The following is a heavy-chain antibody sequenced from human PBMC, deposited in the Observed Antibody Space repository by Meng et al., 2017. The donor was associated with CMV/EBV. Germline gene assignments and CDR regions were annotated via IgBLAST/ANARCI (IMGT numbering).Heavy chain of an antibody. CDR1: GGSISSSNW. CDR2: IYHSGST. V-gene: IGHV4-4*02. D-gene: IGHD3-10*01. CDR3: ARGLREFYYYYGMDV. Sequence: SETLSLTCTVSGGSISSSNWWSWVRQPPGKGLEWIGEIYHSGSTNYNPSLKSRVTISVDKSKNQFSLKLSSVTAADTAVYYCARGLREFYYYYGMDVWGQGTTVTVSS. J-gene: IGHJ6*02.